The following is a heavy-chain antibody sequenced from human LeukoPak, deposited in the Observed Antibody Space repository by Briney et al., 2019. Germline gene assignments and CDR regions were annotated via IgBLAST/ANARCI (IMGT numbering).Heavy chain of an antibody. Sequence: PSETLSLTCAVSGYSITDGYYWGRIRPPPGKGPEYIGFVYHSGSTYYNPSLRRRVTMSVDTSKNQFSLNLTSVTAADTAVYFCARVVGSSSSKNWFDPWGQGTLVTVSS. V-gene: IGHV4-38-2*01. D-gene: IGHD2-2*01. J-gene: IGHJ5*02. CDR2: VYHSGST. CDR1: GYSITDGYY. CDR3: ARVVGSSSSKNWFDP.